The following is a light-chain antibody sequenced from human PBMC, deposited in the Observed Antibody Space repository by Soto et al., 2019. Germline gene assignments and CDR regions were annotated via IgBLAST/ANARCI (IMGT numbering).Light chain of an antibody. CDR1: QSISSG. V-gene: IGKV1-5*03. Sequence: DIQMTQSPSTLSVSVGDRVTITCRASQSISSGLAWYQQKPGKAPKLLIYKASSLESGVPSRLSGSGSGTEFTLTIRSLQPDDFATYYCQQYNSYWTFGQGTMVES. J-gene: IGKJ1*01. CDR3: QQYNSYWT. CDR2: KAS.